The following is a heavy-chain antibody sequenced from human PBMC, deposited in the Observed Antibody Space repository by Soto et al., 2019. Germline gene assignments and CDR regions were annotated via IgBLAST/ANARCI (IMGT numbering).Heavy chain of an antibody. CDR2: IYYSGGT. CDR3: ARRINYGSGSYYNWFDP. CDR1: CGSISSGGYY. J-gene: IGHJ5*02. Sequence: SETLSLTCTVSCGSISSGGYYWSWIRQHPGKGLEWIGYIYYSGGTYYNPSLKSRVTISVDTSKNQFSLKLSSVTAADTAVYFCARRINYGSGSYYNWFDPWGQGTLVTVSS. V-gene: IGHV4-31*03. D-gene: IGHD3-10*01.